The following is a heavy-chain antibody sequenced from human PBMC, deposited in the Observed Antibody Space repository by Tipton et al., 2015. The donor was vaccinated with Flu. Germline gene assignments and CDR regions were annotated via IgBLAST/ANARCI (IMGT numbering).Heavy chain of an antibody. Sequence: TLSLTCTVSGGSITNYYWTWIRQPPGKPLEWIGYTSYSGNTNLNPSLRSRVSMSVDASKSQFSLKMTSLSAADTATYFCARNKGTGYEDFWGQGTLVTVSS. D-gene: IGHD1-1*01. V-gene: IGHV4-59*01. CDR3: ARNKGTGYEDF. CDR1: GGSITNYY. J-gene: IGHJ4*02. CDR2: TSYSGNT.